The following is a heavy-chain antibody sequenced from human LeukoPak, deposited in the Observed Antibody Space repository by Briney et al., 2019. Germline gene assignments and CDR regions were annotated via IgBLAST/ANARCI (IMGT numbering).Heavy chain of an antibody. CDR1: GGSISSSNW. V-gene: IGHV4-4*02. J-gene: IGHJ4*02. D-gene: IGHD3-22*01. CDR3: ARMSTYYYDSSGYYPLDY. Sequence: SETLSLTCAVSGGSISSSNWWSWVRQPPGKGLEWIGEIYHSGSTNYNPSLKSRVTISVDKSKNQFSLKLSSVTAADTAVYFCARMSTYYYDSSGYYPLDYWGQGTLVTVSS. CDR2: IYHSGST.